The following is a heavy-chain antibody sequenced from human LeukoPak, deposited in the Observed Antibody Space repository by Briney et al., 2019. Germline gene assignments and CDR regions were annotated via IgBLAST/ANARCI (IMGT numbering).Heavy chain of an antibody. CDR1: GFTLSSYG. CDR2: ISYDGSNK. D-gene: IGHD3-3*01. Sequence: GGSLRLSCAASGFTLSSYGMHWVRQAPGKGLEWVAVISYDGSNKYYADSVKGRFTISRDNSKNTLYLQMNSLRAEDTAVYYCAKEGGFEYYDFWSGYYRPSGFDYWGQGTLVTVSS. V-gene: IGHV3-30*18. CDR3: AKEGGFEYYDFWSGYYRPSGFDY. J-gene: IGHJ4*02.